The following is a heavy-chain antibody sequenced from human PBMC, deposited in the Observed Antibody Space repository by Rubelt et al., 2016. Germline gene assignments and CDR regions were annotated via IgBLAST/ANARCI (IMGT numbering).Heavy chain of an antibody. CDR3: TTEMPAGDYLIGSSY. V-gene: IGHV3-15*01. CDR2: IKSKTDGGTT. D-gene: IGHD4-17*01. Sequence: EVQLVESGGGLVQPGGSLRLSCAASGFTFSSYAMSWVRQAPGKGLEWVGRIKSKTDGGTTDYAAPVKGRFTISRDDSKNTLYLQMNSLKTEDTAVYYCTTEMPAGDYLIGSSYWGQGTLVTVSS. CDR1: GFTFSSYA. J-gene: IGHJ4*02.